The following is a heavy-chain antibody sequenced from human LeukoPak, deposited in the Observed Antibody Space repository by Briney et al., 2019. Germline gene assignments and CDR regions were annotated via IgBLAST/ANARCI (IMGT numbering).Heavy chain of an antibody. CDR2: INHSGGT. J-gene: IGHJ5*02. CDR1: GGSFSGYY. Sequence: PSETLSLTCVAYGGSFSGYYWSWIRQPPGKGLEWIGEINHSGGTNYNPSLKSRVIMSVDTSKNQFSLKLSSVTAADTAVYYCARLKVPYTSGLAPWGQGTLVTVSS. CDR3: ARLKVPYTSGLAP. V-gene: IGHV4-34*01. D-gene: IGHD6-25*01.